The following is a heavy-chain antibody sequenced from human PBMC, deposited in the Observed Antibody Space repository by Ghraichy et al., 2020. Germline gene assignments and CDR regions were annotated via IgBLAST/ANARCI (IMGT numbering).Heavy chain of an antibody. V-gene: IGHV4-59*01. CDR1: GGSISSYY. Sequence: SETLSLTCTVSGGSISSYYWSWIRQPPGKGLEWIGYIDYSGSTNHNPSLKSRVTISADTSKNQFSLKLSSVTAADTAVYYCARATIGDALDVWGQGTTVTVSS. CDR2: IDYSGST. CDR3: ARATIGDALDV. D-gene: IGHD3-16*01. J-gene: IGHJ6*02.